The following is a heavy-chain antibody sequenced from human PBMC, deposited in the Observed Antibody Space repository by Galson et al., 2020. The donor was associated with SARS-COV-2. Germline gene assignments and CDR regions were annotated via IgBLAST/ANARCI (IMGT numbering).Heavy chain of an antibody. V-gene: IGHV4-30-2*01. CDR2: IYHGGTT. Sequence: SQTLSLTCGVSGGSISSGGYSWNWIRQPPGKGLEWIGNIYHGGTTYYNPSLKSRVTISVDSSKYQFSLRLSSVTAADTAVYYCARGGKSGYTLGGALDIWGQGTRVSVSS. J-gene: IGHJ3*02. CDR1: GGSISSGGYS. CDR3: ARGGKSGYTLGGALDI. D-gene: IGHD3-22*01.